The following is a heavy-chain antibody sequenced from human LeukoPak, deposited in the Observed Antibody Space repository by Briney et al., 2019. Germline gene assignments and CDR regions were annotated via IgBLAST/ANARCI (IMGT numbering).Heavy chain of an antibody. V-gene: IGHV5-51*01. CDR1: GYSFASYW. D-gene: IGHD6-13*01. Sequence: GESLKISCKVSGYSFASYWIGWVRQMPGKGLEWMGIIYPGDSDTRYSPSFQGQVTISADKSISTAYLQWSSLKASDTAMYYCARQAAAGLNWFDPWGQGTLVTVSS. J-gene: IGHJ5*02. CDR3: ARQAAAGLNWFDP. CDR2: IYPGDSDT.